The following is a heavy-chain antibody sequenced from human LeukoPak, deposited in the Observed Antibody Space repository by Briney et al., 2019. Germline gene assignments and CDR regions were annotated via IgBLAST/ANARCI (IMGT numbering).Heavy chain of an antibody. V-gene: IGHV3-23*01. J-gene: IGHJ4*02. CDR2: ISGGDNNT. Sequence: GGSLRLSCATSGFTFNSYAMSWVRQAPGKGLEWVSTISGGDNNTYYADSVKGRSTISRDNSKNTVYLQVNSLRAEDTAVYYCAKSPYDHWGQGTLVTVSS. CDR3: AKSPYDH. CDR1: GFTFNSYA.